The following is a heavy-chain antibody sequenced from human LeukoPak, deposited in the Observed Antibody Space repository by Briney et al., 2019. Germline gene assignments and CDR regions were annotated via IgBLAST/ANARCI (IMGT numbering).Heavy chain of an antibody. Sequence: GGSLRLSCAASGFTFSNYAMTWVRLAPGKGLEWVSAISGSGGSTYYADSAKGRFTISRDNSKNTLYLQMNSLRVEDTAVYYCAKDPMVRGVIITNFDYWGQGTLVTVSS. V-gene: IGHV3-23*01. CDR3: AKDPMVRGVIITNFDY. J-gene: IGHJ4*02. CDR2: ISGSGGST. CDR1: GFTFSNYA. D-gene: IGHD3-10*01.